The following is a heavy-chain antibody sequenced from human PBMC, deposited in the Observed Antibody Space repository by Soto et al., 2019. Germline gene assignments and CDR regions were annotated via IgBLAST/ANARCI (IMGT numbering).Heavy chain of an antibody. CDR2: IYYSGST. CDR1: GGSISSGGYY. D-gene: IGHD1-26*01. J-gene: IGHJ4*02. Sequence: TLSLTCTVSGGSISSGGYYWSWIRQHPGKGLEWIGYIYYSGSTYYNPSLKSRVTISVDTSKNQFSLKLSSVTAADTAVYYCARLSIAGATIGYWGQGTLVTVSS. CDR3: ARLSIAGATIGY. V-gene: IGHV4-31*03.